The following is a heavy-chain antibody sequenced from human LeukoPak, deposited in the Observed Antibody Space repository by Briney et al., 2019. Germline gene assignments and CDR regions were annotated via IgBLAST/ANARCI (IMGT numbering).Heavy chain of an antibody. CDR1: GLTFSSYA. CDR3: AKAPGGGYDLTNFDY. V-gene: IGHV3-23*01. Sequence: GGSLRLSCEASGLTFSSYAMNWVRQAPGKGLEWVSTIGGSDGSAYYADSVKGRFTISSDNSKNTLYLQMNSLRAEDTAVYYCAKAPGGGYDLTNFDYWGQGTLVTVSS. J-gene: IGHJ4*02. D-gene: IGHD5-12*01. CDR2: IGGSDGSA.